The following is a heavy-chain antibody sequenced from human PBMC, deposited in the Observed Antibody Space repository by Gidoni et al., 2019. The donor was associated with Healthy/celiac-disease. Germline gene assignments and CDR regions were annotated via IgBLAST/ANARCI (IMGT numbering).Heavy chain of an antibody. V-gene: IGHV3-30*18. D-gene: IGHD5-18*01. CDR1: GFTFGTDG. J-gene: IGHJ6*02. CDR3: AKDSYVDTAMVGGYYYYYGMDV. CDR2: ISYGGSNK. Sequence: QVQLVESGGGGVLLGSFLRLSCAASGFTFGTDGMPWVRQVPGKGLEWVAVISYGGSNKYYADAVKGRFTISRDNSKNTLYLQMNSLRAEDTAVYYWAKDSYVDTAMVGGYYYYYGMDVWGQGTTVTVSS.